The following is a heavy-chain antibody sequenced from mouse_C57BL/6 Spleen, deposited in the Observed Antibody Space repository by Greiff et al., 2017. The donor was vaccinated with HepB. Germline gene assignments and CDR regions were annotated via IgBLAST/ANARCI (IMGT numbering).Heavy chain of an antibody. CDR3: AREGDYYGSSYDY. CDR2: IYPGSGNT. V-gene: IGHV1-76*01. D-gene: IGHD1-1*01. CDR1: GYTFTDYY. J-gene: IGHJ2*01. Sequence: VQLQQSGAELVRPGASVKLSCKASGYTFTDYYINWVKQRPGQGLEWIARIYPGSGNTYYNEKFKGKATLTAEKSSSTAYMQLSSLTSEDSAVYFGAREGDYYGSSYDYWGQGTTLTVSS.